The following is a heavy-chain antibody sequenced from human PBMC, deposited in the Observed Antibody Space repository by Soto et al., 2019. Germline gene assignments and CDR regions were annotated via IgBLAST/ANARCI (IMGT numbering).Heavy chain of an antibody. CDR1: CGSINSGGFS. CDR3: ARVPGP. D-gene: IGHD3-10*01. CDR2: IYHRGST. Sequence: SGTPSPTCAVSCGSINSGGFSWSWTRRPPGKGLGWIGYIYHRGSTYYTPSLKSRVTISVDRSKNQFSLKLSFVTAADTAVYYCARVPGPWGQGTLVTVSS. V-gene: IGHV4-30-2*01. J-gene: IGHJ5*02.